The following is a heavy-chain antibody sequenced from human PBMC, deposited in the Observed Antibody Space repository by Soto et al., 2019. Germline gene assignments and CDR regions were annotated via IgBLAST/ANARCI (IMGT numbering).Heavy chain of an antibody. V-gene: IGHV1-3*01. CDR3: ARDLGVALATLTLDI. D-gene: IGHD2-15*01. J-gene: IGHJ4*02. CDR2: INAGNGNT. CDR1: GYTFTSYA. Sequence: GASVKVSCKASGYTFTSYAMHWVRQAPGQRLEWMGWINAGNGNTKYSQKFQGRVTITRDTSASTAYMELSSLRSEDTAVYYCARDLGVALATLTLDIWGRGTLVPVSS.